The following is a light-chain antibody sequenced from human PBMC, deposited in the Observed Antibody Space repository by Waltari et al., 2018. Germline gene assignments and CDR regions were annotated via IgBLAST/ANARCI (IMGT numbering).Light chain of an antibody. CDR3: QQYGNTPQT. CDR1: QSVSNHY. CDR2: GVS. J-gene: IGKJ1*01. Sequence: EIVLTQSPGTLSLSPGERATLSCKASQSVSNHYLAWYQQKPGQAPRLLIYGVSSRATGIPDRFSVSGSGTDCTLTINRLEPEDLAVYYCQQYGNTPQTFGQGTKVEI. V-gene: IGKV3-20*01.